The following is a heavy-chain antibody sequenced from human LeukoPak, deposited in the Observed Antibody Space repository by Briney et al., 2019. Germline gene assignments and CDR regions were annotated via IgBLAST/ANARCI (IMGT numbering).Heavy chain of an antibody. D-gene: IGHD3-22*01. J-gene: IGHJ4*02. CDR2: IYYSGST. CDR1: GGSISSSSYY. CDR3: ARGHDSSGYYDY. Sequence: SETLSLICTVSGGSISSSSYYWGWIRQPPGKGLEWIGSIYYSGSTYYNPSLKRRVTISVDTSKNQFSLKLSSVTAADTAVYYCARGHDSSGYYDYWGQGTLVTVSS. V-gene: IGHV4-39*07.